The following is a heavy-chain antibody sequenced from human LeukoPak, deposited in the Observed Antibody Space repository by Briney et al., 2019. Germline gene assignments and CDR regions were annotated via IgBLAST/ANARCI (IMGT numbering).Heavy chain of an antibody. J-gene: IGHJ5*02. D-gene: IGHD3/OR15-3a*01. Sequence: GASVKVSCMASGYTFTGYYMHWVRQAPGQGLEWMGWINPNSGGTNYAQKFQGRVTMTRDTSISTAYMELSRLRSDDTAVYYCARVDRRGLNWFDPWGQGTLVTVSS. CDR1: GYTFTGYY. CDR2: INPNSGGT. V-gene: IGHV1-2*02. CDR3: ARVDRRGLNWFDP.